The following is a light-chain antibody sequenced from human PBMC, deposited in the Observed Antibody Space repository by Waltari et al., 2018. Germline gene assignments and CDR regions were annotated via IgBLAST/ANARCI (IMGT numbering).Light chain of an antibody. Sequence: DIQMTQAPSAMSASVGDRVTITCRASQGLNHFLAWFQQKPGEVPRRLIYAASNLQSGVPSRFSGSRSGTEYTLTINSLQPEDFATYYCLQHNSHPYTFGQGTKLEIK. CDR2: AAS. V-gene: IGKV1-17*03. J-gene: IGKJ2*01. CDR1: QGLNHF. CDR3: LQHNSHPYT.